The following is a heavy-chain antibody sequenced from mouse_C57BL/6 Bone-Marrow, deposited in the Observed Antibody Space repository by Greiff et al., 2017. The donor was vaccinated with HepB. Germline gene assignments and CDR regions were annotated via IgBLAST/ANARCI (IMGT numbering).Heavy chain of an antibody. V-gene: IGHV7-3*01. Sequence: EVKLLESGGGLVQPGGSLSLSCAASGFTFTDYYMSWVRQPPGKALEWLGFIRNKANGYTTEYSASVKGRFTISRDNSQSILYLQMNALRAEDSATYYCARFNYGSNYHYHDMDYWGQGTSVTESS. CDR3: ARFNYGSNYHYHDMDY. CDR1: GFTFTDYY. J-gene: IGHJ4*01. D-gene: IGHD1-1*01. CDR2: IRNKANGYTT.